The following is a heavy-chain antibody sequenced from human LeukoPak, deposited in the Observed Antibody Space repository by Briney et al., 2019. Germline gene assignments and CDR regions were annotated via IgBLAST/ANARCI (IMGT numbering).Heavy chain of an antibody. CDR3: ARNHYGDYVSFDY. CDR1: GGTFSSYA. CDR2: IIPIFGTA. Sequence: SVKVSCKASGGTFSSYAISWVRQAPGQGLEWMGGIIPIFGTANYAQKFQGRVTITADKSTSTAYMELSSLRSEDTAVYYCARNHYGDYVSFDYWGQGTLVTVSS. J-gene: IGHJ4*02. V-gene: IGHV1-69*06. D-gene: IGHD4-17*01.